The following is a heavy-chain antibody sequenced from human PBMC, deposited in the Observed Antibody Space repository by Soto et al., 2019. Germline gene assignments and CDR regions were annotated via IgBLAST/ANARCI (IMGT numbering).Heavy chain of an antibody. V-gene: IGHV3-48*03. J-gene: IGHJ5*02. CDR2: ISSTSSVK. D-gene: IGHD1-26*01. CDR1: GFTFSNYE. Sequence: GGSLRLSCAASGFTFSNYEVNWVRQAPGKGLEWVSYISSTSSVKYYADSVKGRFTISRDNAKKSLYLQMKNLRPEDTAVYYCAGDQGGTYQNWFDPWGQGALVTVSS. CDR3: AGDQGGTYQNWFDP.